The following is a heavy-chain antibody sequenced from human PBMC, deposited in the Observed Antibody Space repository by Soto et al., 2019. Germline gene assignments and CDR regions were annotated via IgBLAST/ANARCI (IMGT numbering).Heavy chain of an antibody. CDR1: GDTFSSYA. CDR3: ARHDCISSSCYYYYYYVMDV. CDR2: IIPFFDTA. V-gene: IGHV1-69*13. D-gene: IGHD2-2*01. J-gene: IGHJ6*02. Sequence: SVKVSCKASGDTFSSYAISWLRQAPGQGLEWMGGIIPFFDTANYAQQFQGRVTITADESTSTAYMELSSLRSEDTAVYYCARHDCISSSCYYYYYYVMDVWGQGTTVTVSS.